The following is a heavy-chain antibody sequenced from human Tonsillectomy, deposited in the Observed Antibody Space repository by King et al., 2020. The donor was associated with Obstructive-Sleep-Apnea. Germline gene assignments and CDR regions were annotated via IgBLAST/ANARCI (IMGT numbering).Heavy chain of an antibody. D-gene: IGHD3-22*01. J-gene: IGHJ5*02. V-gene: IGHV3-30*04. CDR1: GFTFSSYA. Sequence: VQLVESGGGVVQPGRSLRLSCAASGFTFSSYAMHWVRQAPGKGLEWVALISYDGSDKYYADSLKGRFTISRDNSKNTLYVQMNSLRAEDTAVYYCARDPDYYDSSDVVLDPWGQGTLVTVSS. CDR3: ARDPDYYDSSDVVLDP. CDR2: ISYDGSDK.